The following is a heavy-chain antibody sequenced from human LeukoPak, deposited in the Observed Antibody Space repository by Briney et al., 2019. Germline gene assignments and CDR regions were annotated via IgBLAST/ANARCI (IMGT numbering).Heavy chain of an antibody. D-gene: IGHD3-3*02. V-gene: IGHV3-30*02. J-gene: IGHJ4*02. CDR3: ATLAFPPFYRIDY. CDR1: GFTFSSYD. CDR2: IRYDGSNK. Sequence: GGSLRLSCAASGFTFSSYDIHWVRQAPGKGLEWVAFIRYDGSNKYYADSVKGRFTISRDNSKNTLYLQMNSLRAEDTAVYYCATLAFPPFYRIDYWGQGTLVTVSS.